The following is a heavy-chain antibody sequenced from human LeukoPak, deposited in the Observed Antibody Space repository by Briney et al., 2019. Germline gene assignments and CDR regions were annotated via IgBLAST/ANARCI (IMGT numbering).Heavy chain of an antibody. D-gene: IGHD3-22*01. V-gene: IGHV3-21*01. CDR2: ISSSSSYI. J-gene: IGHJ4*02. CDR3: ARDHRRYYDSSGYRDY. Sequence: GGSLRLSCAASGFTFSSYIMNWVRQAPGKGLEWVSSISSSSSYIYYADSVKGRFTISRDNAKNSLYLQMNSLRAEDTAVYYCARDHRRYYDSSGYRDYWGQGTLVTVSS. CDR1: GFTFSSYI.